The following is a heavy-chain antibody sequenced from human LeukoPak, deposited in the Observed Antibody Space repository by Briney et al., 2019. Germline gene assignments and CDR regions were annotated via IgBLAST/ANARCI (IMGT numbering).Heavy chain of an antibody. V-gene: IGHV1-69*05. CDR3: AWGDSYYDFWSGPGKVYYYYMDV. CDR2: IIPIFGTA. J-gene: IGHJ6*03. CDR1: GGTFSSYA. Sequence: SVKVSCKASGGTFSSYAISWVRQAPGQGLEWMGRIIPIFGTANYAQKFQGRVTITTDESTSTAYMELSSLRSEDTAVYYCAWGDSYYDFWSGPGKVYYYYMDVWGKETTVTVSS. D-gene: IGHD3-3*01.